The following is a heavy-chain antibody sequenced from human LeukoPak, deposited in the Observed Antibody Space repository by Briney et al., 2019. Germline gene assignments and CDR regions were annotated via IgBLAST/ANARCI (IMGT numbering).Heavy chain of an antibody. Sequence: GGSLGLSCAASGFTFNTYAMSWVRQAPGKGLEWVSTISGSGVNTYYADSVKGRFTISRDNSKNTLYLQMNSLRAEDTAVYYCARGSIAARPYIPSGAFDIWGQGTMVTVSS. CDR2: ISGSGVNT. J-gene: IGHJ3*02. CDR1: GFTFNTYA. D-gene: IGHD6-6*01. V-gene: IGHV3-23*01. CDR3: ARGSIAARPYIPSGAFDI.